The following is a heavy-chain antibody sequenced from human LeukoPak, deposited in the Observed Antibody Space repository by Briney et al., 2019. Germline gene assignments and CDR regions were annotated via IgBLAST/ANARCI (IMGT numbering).Heavy chain of an antibody. CDR1: GFTFSSYW. CDR2: INQDGSQK. CDR3: ARRSEQTPYFEY. V-gene: IGHV3-7*01. Sequence: GGSLRLSCAASGFTFSSYWMNWVRQAPGKGLEWVANINQDGSQKYYVDSVKGRFTISRDNAKNSLFLQMNSLRAEDTAVYYCARRSEQTPYFEYWGQGTLVTVSS. D-gene: IGHD2-15*01. J-gene: IGHJ4*02.